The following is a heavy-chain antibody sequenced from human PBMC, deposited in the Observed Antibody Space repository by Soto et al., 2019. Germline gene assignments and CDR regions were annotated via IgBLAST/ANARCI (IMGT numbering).Heavy chain of an antibody. Sequence: PSETLSLTCAVYGGSFSGYYCSWIRQPPGKGLEWIGEINHSGSTNYNPSLKSRVTISVDTSKNQFSLKLSSVTAADTAVYYCARVPLYYDFWSGSSGGYFDYWGQGTLVTVS. D-gene: IGHD3-3*01. CDR1: GGSFSGYY. CDR2: INHSGST. V-gene: IGHV4-34*01. J-gene: IGHJ4*02. CDR3: ARVPLYYDFWSGSSGGYFDY.